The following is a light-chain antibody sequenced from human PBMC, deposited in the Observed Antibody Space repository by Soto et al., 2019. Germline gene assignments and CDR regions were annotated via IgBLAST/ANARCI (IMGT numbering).Light chain of an antibody. Sequence: EIVMTQSPATLSVSPGERATLSCRASQSVSSNLAWYQQKPGQAPRLLIYGASTRATGIPARFSGSGSGTEFTLTISSLQSEDFAVYYCQQYNNCPPITFGLGTRLEIK. CDR2: GAS. CDR1: QSVSSN. V-gene: IGKV3-15*01. J-gene: IGKJ5*01. CDR3: QQYNNCPPIT.